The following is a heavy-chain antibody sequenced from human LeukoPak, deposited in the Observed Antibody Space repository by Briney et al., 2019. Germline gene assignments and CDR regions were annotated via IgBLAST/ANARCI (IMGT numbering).Heavy chain of an antibody. CDR3: ARRLWLFYYYYGMDV. V-gene: IGHV4-39*07. D-gene: IGHD3-22*01. Sequence: SETLSLTCTVSGGSISSSSYYWGWIRQPPGKGLEWIGEINHSGSTNYNPSLKSRVTISVDTSKNQFSLKLSSVTAADTAVYYCARRLWLFYYYYGMDVWGQGTTVTVSS. CDR2: INHSGST. CDR1: GGSISSSSYY. J-gene: IGHJ6*02.